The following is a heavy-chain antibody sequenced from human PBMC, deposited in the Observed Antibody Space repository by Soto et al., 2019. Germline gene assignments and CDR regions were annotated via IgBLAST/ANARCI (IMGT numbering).Heavy chain of an antibody. D-gene: IGHD2-2*01. J-gene: IGHJ5*02. CDR3: ERGSRYCSSTRCFNWFDP. CDR2: IYYSGST. V-gene: IGHV4-31*03. Sequence: QVQLQESGPGLVKPSQTLSLTCTVSGGSISSGGYYWSWIRQHPGKGLEWIGYIYYSGSTYYNPSLKSRVTISVDTSKNQFSLKLSSVTAADTAVYYCERGSRYCSSTRCFNWFDPWGQGTLVTVSS. CDR1: GGSISSGGYY.